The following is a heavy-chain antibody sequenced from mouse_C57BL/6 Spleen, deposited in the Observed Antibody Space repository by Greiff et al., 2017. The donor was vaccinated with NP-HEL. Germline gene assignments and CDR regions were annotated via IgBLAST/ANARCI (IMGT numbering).Heavy chain of an antibody. CDR2: IHPNSGST. CDR3: ARVNFNWSYAMDY. Sequence: VQLQESGAELVKPGASVKLSCKASGYTFTSYWMHWVKQRPGQGLEWIGMIHPNSGSTNYNEKFKSKATLTVDKSSSTAYMQLSSLTSEDSAVYYCARVNFNWSYAMDYWGQGTSVTVSS. D-gene: IGHD4-1*02. V-gene: IGHV1-64*01. J-gene: IGHJ4*01. CDR1: GYTFTSYW.